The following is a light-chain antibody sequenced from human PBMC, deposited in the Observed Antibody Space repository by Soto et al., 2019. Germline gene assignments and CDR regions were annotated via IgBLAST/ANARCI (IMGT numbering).Light chain of an antibody. CDR1: SSDVGGYNY. CDR2: EVS. J-gene: IGLJ1*01. V-gene: IGLV2-8*01. CDR3: SSYAGRNSV. Sequence: QSALTQPPSASGSPGQSVTISCTGTSSDVGGYNYVSWYQQHPGKAPKLMIYEVSKRPSGVPDRFSGSKSGNTASLTVSGLQAEDEADYYCSSYAGRNSVFGTGTKVT.